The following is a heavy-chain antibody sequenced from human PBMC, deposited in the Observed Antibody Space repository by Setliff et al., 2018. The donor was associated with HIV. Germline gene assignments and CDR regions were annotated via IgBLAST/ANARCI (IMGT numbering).Heavy chain of an antibody. J-gene: IGHJ4*02. CDR1: GGSISSGGFY. V-gene: IGHV4-31*03. D-gene: IGHD3-22*01. CDR3: ARRYHDSSGFYNS. CDR2: IYNTGST. Sequence: SETLSLTCTVTGGSISSGGFYWTWIRQHPGKGLEWIGYIYNTGSTNFNPPLQSRVTISLDTSKNHFPLKLSSVAATDTAVYYCARRYHDSSGFYNSWGQGVLVTVSS.